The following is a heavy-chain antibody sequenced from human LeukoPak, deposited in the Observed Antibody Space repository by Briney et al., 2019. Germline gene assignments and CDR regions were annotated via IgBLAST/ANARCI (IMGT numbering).Heavy chain of an antibody. Sequence: KPSETLSLTCTVSGGSISSSSYYWGWIRQPPGKGLEWIGSIYYSGSTYYNPSLKSRVTISVDTSKNQFSLKLSSVTAADTAVYYCARRKWSEGNDYWGQGTLVTVSS. CDR3: ARRKWSEGNDY. CDR2: IYYSGST. D-gene: IGHD2-15*01. J-gene: IGHJ4*02. V-gene: IGHV4-39*01. CDR1: GGSISSSSYY.